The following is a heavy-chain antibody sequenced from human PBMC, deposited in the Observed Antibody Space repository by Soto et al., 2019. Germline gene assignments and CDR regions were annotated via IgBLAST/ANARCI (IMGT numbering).Heavy chain of an antibody. V-gene: IGHV4-59*01. CDR2: IYYSGST. J-gene: IGHJ6*02. CDR3: ARFVVVTARKHYYGMDV. Sequence: PSETLSLTCTVSGGSISSYYWSWIRQPPGKGLEWIGYIYYSGSTNYNPSLKSRVTISVDTSKNQFSLKLSSVTAADTAVYYCARFVVVTARKHYYGMDVWGQGTTVTVSS. D-gene: IGHD2-21*02. CDR1: GGSISSYY.